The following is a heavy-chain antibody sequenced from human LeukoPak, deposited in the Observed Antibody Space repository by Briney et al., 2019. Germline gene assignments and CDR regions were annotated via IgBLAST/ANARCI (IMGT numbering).Heavy chain of an antibody. J-gene: IGHJ4*02. D-gene: IGHD3-22*01. V-gene: IGHV1-2*02. CDR2: INPNSGGT. Sequence: VASVKVSCKSSGYIFTSYYMHWVRQAPGQGLEWMGWINPNSGGTNYAQKFQGRVTMTRDTSISTAYMELSRLRSDDTAVYYCARYDSSGYYNDYWGRGTLVTVSS. CDR3: ARYDSSGYYNDY. CDR1: GYIFTSYY.